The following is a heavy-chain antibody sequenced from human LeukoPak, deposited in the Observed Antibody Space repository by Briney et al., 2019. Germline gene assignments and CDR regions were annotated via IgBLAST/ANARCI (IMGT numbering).Heavy chain of an antibody. CDR2: IWSDGSDK. V-gene: IGHV3-33*06. CDR1: GFTFSHYG. CDR3: AKDAQRGFDYSNSLQN. J-gene: IGHJ1*01. Sequence: GGSLRLSCAASGFTFSHYGMHWVRQTPGAGLEWVAVIWSDGSDKYYAKSVKGRFTISRDNSKNSLFLQMNSLRAEDTAAYYCAKDAQRGFDYSNSLQNWGQGILVTVSS. D-gene: IGHD4-11*01.